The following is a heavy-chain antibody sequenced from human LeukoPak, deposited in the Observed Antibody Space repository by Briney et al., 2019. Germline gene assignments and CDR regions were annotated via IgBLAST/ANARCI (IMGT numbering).Heavy chain of an antibody. V-gene: IGHV3-23*01. CDR3: ASPSMDTAVFMIDY. CDR2: ISGGGGST. D-gene: IGHD5-18*01. J-gene: IGHJ4*02. Sequence: GGSLRLSCAASGFGFNNYAMTWVRQAPGKGLEWVSTISGGGGSTYYADSVKGRLTISRDNSKDTLYLQMSSLRAEDTAVYYCASPSMDTAVFMIDYWGQGTLVTVSS. CDR1: GFGFNNYA.